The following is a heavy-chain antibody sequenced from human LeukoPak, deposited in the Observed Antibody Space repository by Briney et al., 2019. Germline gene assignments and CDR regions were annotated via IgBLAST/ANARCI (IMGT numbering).Heavy chain of an antibody. CDR1: GDGVSSNSAA. CDR3: ARGTRYSSGWTFDY. J-gene: IGHJ4*02. D-gene: IGHD6-19*01. CDR2: TYYRSKWYN. V-gene: IGHV6-1*01. Sequence: SQSLSLTCDISGDGVSSNSAAWNWIRQSPSRGLEWLGRTYYRSKWYNDYAVSVKSRITINPDTSKNQFSLQVNSVTPEDTAVYYCARGTRYSSGWTFDYWGQGTLVTVSS.